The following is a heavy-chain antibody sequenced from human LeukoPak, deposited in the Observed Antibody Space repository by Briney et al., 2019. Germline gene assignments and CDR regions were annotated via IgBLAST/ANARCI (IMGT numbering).Heavy chain of an antibody. CDR2: IYYSGST. CDR3: ASRGGIVVVVAATPGDFDI. D-gene: IGHD2-15*01. Sequence: SETLSLTCTVSGGSIRTFDWSWIRQPPGKVLEGSGYIYYSGSTYYNPSRKRRGTMSVYTSKNQFSLQLSSVTAADTAVYYCASRGGIVVVVAATPGDFDIWGQGTMVTVSS. J-gene: IGHJ3*02. V-gene: IGHV4-59*12. CDR1: GGSIRTFD.